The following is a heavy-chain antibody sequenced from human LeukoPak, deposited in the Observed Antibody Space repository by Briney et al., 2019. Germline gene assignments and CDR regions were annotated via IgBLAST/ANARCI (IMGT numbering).Heavy chain of an antibody. V-gene: IGHV3-21*01. J-gene: IGHJ4*02. CDR1: GFTFSSYE. CDR3: VRSNSGGTCVDY. CDR2: ISSGSGRYM. Sequence: GGSLRLSCAASGFTFSSYEMNWVRQAPGKGLEWISSISSGSGRYMYYADSVKGRFTISRDNARNSLYLQMNSLRAEDTAVYFCVRSNSGGTCVDYWGQGSLVTVSP. D-gene: IGHD2-15*01.